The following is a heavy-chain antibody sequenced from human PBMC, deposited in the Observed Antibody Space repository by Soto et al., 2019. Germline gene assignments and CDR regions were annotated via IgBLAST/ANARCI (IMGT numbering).Heavy chain of an antibody. CDR1: GGSISSSIYY. V-gene: IGHV4-39*01. J-gene: IGHJ5*02. CDR2: IYYSGST. Sequence: PSETLSLTCTVSGGSISSSIYYWSWIRQPPWKGLEWIGSIYYSGSTDYNPSLKSRVTISVDTSKNQSSLTLTSVTAADPAVYYCLGGLARDGRWFGPWGEGXLVTVS. CDR3: LGGLARDGRWFGP. D-gene: IGHD1-26*01.